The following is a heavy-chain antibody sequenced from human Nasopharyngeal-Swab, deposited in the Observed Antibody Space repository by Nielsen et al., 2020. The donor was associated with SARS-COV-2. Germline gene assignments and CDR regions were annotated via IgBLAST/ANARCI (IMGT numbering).Heavy chain of an antibody. D-gene: IGHD6-13*01. V-gene: IGHV1-46*01. CDR2: INPSGGST. CDR3: ARDRVAAAGTGRDYYYYYYMDV. J-gene: IGHJ6*03. Sequence: WERQAPGQGIEWMGIINPSGGSTSYAQKFQGRVTMTRDTSTSTVYMELSSLRSEDTAVYYCARDRVAAAGTGRDYYYYYYMDVWGKGTTVTVSS.